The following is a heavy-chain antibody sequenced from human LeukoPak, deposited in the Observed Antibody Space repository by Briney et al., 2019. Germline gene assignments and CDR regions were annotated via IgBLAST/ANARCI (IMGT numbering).Heavy chain of an antibody. J-gene: IGHJ3*02. D-gene: IGHD5-24*01. CDR1: GFTFSSYA. CDR2: ISYDGSNK. V-gene: IGHV3-30-3*01. Sequence: GGSLRLSCAASGFTFSSYAMHWVRQAPGKGLEWVAVISYDGSNKYYADSVKGRFTISRDNSKNTLYLQMNSLRAEDTVVYYCARDVRDEGAFDIWGQGTMVTVSS. CDR3: ARDVRDEGAFDI.